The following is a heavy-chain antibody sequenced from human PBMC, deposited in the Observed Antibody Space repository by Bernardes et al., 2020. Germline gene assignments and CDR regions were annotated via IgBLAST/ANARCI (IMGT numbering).Heavy chain of an antibody. V-gene: IGHV1-18*01. CDR1: GYTFTSYG. CDR2: ISAYNGTT. D-gene: IGHD6-13*01. CDR3: ARDLGKGIAAAAPFDY. Sequence: ASVKVSCKASGYTFTSYGISWVRQAPGQGLEWMGWISAYNGTTNYAQKLQGRVTMTTDTSTSTAYMELRSLRSDDTAVYYCARDLGKGIAAAAPFDYWGQGTLVTVSS. J-gene: IGHJ4*02.